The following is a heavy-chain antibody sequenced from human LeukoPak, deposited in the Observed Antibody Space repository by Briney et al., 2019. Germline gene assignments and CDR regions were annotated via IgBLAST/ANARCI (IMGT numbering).Heavy chain of an antibody. J-gene: IGHJ4*02. D-gene: IGHD3-16*02. CDR1: VDFFSSSY. V-gene: IGHV4-59*01. CDR3: ARGSSDYVWGSYPRSSYPLL. CDR2: IYYSGST. Sequence: SETLSLTCTLSVDFFSSSYSWCIRDPPGKGLECSGYIYYSGSTNYNPTVRSRVNISVDTSKNQFSLKLSSVTAADTAVYYCARGSSDYVWGSYPRSSYPLLWGQGTLVTVSS.